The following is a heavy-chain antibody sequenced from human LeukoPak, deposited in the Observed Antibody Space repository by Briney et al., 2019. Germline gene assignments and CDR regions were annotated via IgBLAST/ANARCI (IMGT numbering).Heavy chain of an antibody. CDR3: VKDRWIDY. D-gene: IGHD5-24*01. Sequence: GGSLRLSCAASGFTVSSHHISWVRQAPGKGLEWVSIIYSGGTTYYADSVKGRFTISRDNSKNTLYLQMSSLRAEDTAVYYCVKDRWIDYWGQGALVTVSS. J-gene: IGHJ4*02. CDR1: GFTVSSHH. CDR2: IYSGGTT. V-gene: IGHV3-66*01.